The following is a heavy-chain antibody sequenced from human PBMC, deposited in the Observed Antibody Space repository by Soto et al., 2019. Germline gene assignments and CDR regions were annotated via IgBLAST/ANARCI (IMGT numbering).Heavy chain of an antibody. V-gene: IGHV1-8*02. CDR3: ARMATSGILNWFDP. Sequence: ASVKVSCKTSGYTFAAYYIHWIRQAPGQGLEWMGWMNPNSGNTGYAQKFQGRVTMTRNTSTSTAYLELSSLRSDDTAIFYCARMATSGILNWFDPWGQGTLVTVSS. J-gene: IGHJ5*02. CDR1: GYTFAAYY. CDR2: MNPNSGNT. D-gene: IGHD3-3*02.